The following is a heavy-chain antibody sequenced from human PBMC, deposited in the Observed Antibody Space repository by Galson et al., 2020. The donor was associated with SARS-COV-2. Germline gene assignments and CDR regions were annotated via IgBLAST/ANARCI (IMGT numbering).Heavy chain of an antibody. V-gene: IGHV4-4*07. J-gene: IGHJ6*02. CDR1: GGSISSYY. CDR3: ARAGYSSSQHYYYYGMGV. D-gene: IGHD6-6*01. Sequence: PSETLSLTCTVSGGSISSYYWSWIRQPAGKGLEWIGRIYTSGSTNYNPSLKSRVTMSVDTSKNQFSLKLSSVTAADTAVYYCARAGYSSSQHYYYYGMGVWGQGTTVTVSS. CDR2: IYTSGST.